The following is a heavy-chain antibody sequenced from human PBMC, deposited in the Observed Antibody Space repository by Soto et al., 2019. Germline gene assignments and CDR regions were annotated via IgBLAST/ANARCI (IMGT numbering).Heavy chain of an antibody. Sequence: SGPTLVNPPETLTLTCSFSGFSLSTSGISVSWIRQPPGKALEWLARVDWDDDKYYNTSLGPRLTISKDTSKREVVLTMTNTDPVDTATYYCARSYYDIMTGMYYFDYWGQGNLVTVSS. V-gene: IGHV2-70*11. CDR2: VDWDDDK. J-gene: IGHJ4*02. D-gene: IGHD3-9*01. CDR3: ARSYYDIMTGMYYFDY. CDR1: GFSLSTSGIS.